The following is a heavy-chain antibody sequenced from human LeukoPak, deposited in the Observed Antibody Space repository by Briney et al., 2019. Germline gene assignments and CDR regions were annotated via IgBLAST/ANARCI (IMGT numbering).Heavy chain of an antibody. D-gene: IGHD3-10*01. V-gene: IGHV4-34*01. CDR2: INHSGST. CDR1: GGSISSYY. Sequence: SETLSPTCTVSGGSISSYYWSWIRQPPGEGREWIGEINHSGSTNYNPSLKSRVTISVDTSKHQFSLKLSSVTAADTAVYYCARRYYGSGSYYNPLGYWGQGTLVTVSS. CDR3: ARRYYGSGSYYNPLGY. J-gene: IGHJ4*02.